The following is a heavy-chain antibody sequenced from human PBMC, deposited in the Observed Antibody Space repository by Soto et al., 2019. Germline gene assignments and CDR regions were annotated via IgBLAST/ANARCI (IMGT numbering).Heavy chain of an antibody. CDR2: VYHTGST. CDR3: AREGTSSWRPIDY. D-gene: IGHD6-13*01. J-gene: IGHJ4*02. Sequence: QVQLQESGPGLVEPSGTLSLTCAVSGGSISSSNWWTWVRQPPGKGLEWIGEVYHTGSTNYNPSLKSRVTISVGKSKNQFFLRLTSVTAADTAVYYCAREGTSSWRPIDYCGQGTLVTVSS. V-gene: IGHV4-4*02. CDR1: GGSISSSNW.